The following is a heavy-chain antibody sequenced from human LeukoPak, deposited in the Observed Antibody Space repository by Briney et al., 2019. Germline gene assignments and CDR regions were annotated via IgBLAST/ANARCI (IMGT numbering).Heavy chain of an antibody. V-gene: IGHV3-48*01. J-gene: IGHJ6*03. CDR1: GFTFSSYS. CDR3: AREEGQQLVGYYYYYMDV. D-gene: IGHD6-13*01. CDR2: ISSSSSTI. Sequence: GGSLTLSCAASGFTFSSYSMSWVRQAPGKGLEWVAYISSSSSTIYYADSVKGRFTISRDNAKNSLYLQMNSLRAEDTAVYYCAREEGQQLVGYYYYYMDVWGKGTTVTVSS.